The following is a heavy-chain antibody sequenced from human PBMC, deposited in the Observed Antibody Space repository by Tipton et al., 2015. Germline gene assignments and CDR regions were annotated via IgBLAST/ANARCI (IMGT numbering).Heavy chain of an antibody. CDR3: ARSRYTVTPDS. J-gene: IGHJ4*02. D-gene: IGHD4-17*01. CDR1: GFTFSDYY. V-gene: IGHV3-11*01. CDR2: ISGSGSTI. Sequence: SLRLSCAASGFTFSDYYMSWIRQAPGKGLEWLSYISGSGSTIYYADSVKGRFTISRDYAKNSLYLQMNSLRAEDTAVYYCARSRYTVTPDSWGQGTLVTVSS.